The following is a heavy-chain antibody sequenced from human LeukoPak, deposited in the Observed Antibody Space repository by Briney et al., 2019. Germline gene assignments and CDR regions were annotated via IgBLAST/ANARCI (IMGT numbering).Heavy chain of an antibody. CDR1: GYTFTSYA. D-gene: IGHD3-10*01. CDR3: ARDRGTMVRGSRWFDP. V-gene: IGHV1-3*01. Sequence: ASVKVSCKASGYTFTSYAMHWVRQAPGQRLEWMGWINAGNGNTKYSQKFQGRVTITRDTSASTAYMKLSSLRSEDTAVYYCARDRGTMVRGSRWFDPWGQGTLVTVSS. J-gene: IGHJ5*02. CDR2: INAGNGNT.